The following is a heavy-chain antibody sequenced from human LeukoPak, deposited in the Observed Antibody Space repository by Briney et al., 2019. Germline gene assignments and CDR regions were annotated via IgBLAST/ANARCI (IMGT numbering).Heavy chain of an antibody. V-gene: IGHV3-49*03. D-gene: IGHD6-13*01. J-gene: IGHJ4*02. CDR3: TKSSSWYHYFDY. CDR2: IRSKAYGGTT. Sequence: GGSLRLSCTASGFTFGDYAMSWFRQAPGKGLEWVGFIRSKAYGGTTEYAASVKGRFTISRDDSKSIAYLQMKSLKTEDTAVYYCTKSSSWYHYFDYWGQGTLVTVSS. CDR1: GFTFGDYA.